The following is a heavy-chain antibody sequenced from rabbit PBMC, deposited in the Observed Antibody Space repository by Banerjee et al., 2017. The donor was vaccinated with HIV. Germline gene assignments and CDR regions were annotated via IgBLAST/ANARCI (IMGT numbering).Heavy chain of an antibody. CDR1: GFSFSNKYV. J-gene: IGHJ4*01. CDR2: INTSTGNN. D-gene: IGHD6-1*01. V-gene: IGHV1S45*01. CDR3: AREDGDGDAGWGL. Sequence: QEQLVESGGGLVKPEGSLTLTCTASGFSFSNKYVMCWVRQAPGKGLEWIACINTSTGNNVYAIWAKGRFTISKTSSTTVTLQMTSLTAADTATYFCAREDGDGDAGWGLWGPGTLVTVS.